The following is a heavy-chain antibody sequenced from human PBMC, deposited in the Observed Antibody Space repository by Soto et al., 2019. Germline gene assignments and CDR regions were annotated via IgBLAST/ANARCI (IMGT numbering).Heavy chain of an antibody. CDR3: ARDPTMVRGKLRALDI. D-gene: IGHD3-10*01. J-gene: IGHJ3*02. V-gene: IGHV1-18*01. CDR2: ISAYNGNT. CDR1: GYTFTSYA. Sequence: ASVKVSCKASGYTFTSYAMHWVRQAPGQRLEWMGWISAYNGNTNYAQKLQGRVTMTTDTSTSTAYMELRSLRSDDTAVYYCARDPTMVRGKLRALDIWGQGTMVTVSS.